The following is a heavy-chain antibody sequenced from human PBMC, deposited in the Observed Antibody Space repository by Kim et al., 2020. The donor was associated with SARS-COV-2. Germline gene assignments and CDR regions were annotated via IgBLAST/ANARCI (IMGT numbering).Heavy chain of an antibody. CDR3: ARLYCSSTSCYSGPFYYYYGMDV. Sequence: SETLSLTCTVSGGSISSSSYYWGWIRQPPGKGLEWIGSIYYSGSTYYNPSLKSRVTISVDTSKNQFSLKLSSVTAADTAVYYCARLYCSSTSCYSGPFYYYYGMDVWGQGTTVTVSS. CDR1: GGSISSSSYY. V-gene: IGHV4-39*01. D-gene: IGHD2-2*01. CDR2: IYYSGST. J-gene: IGHJ6*02.